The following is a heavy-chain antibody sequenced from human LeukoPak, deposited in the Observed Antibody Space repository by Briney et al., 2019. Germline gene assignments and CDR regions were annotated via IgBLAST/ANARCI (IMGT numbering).Heavy chain of an antibody. CDR3: ARDPYYDRYGMDV. V-gene: IGHV4-61*02. CDR1: GGSISSGSYY. CDR2: IYTSGST. J-gene: IGHJ6*02. Sequence: PSETLSLTCTVSGGSISSGSYYWSWIRQPAGKGLEWIGRIYTSGSTNYNPSLKSRVTISVDTSKNQFSLKLSSVTAADTAVYYWARDPYYDRYGMDVWGQGTTVTVSS. D-gene: IGHD3-3*01.